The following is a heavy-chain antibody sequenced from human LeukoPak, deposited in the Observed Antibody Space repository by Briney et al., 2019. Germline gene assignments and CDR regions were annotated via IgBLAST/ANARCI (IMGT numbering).Heavy chain of an antibody. D-gene: IGHD2-15*01. Sequence: PGGSLRLSCAASGFTFSSYGMHWVRQAPGKGLEWVALISYDGSNKYYADSVKGRFTLSRDNFKNTLYLQMNSLRAEDTAVYYCAIDASYGSGGTCYPHYWGQGTLVTVSS. CDR1: GFTFSSYG. V-gene: IGHV3-30*03. J-gene: IGHJ4*02. CDR3: AIDASYGSGGTCYPHY. CDR2: ISYDGSNK.